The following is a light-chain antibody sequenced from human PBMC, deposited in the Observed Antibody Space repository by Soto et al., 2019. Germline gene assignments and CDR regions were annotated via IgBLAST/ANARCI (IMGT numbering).Light chain of an antibody. V-gene: IGKV3-20*01. Sequence: LTQSLGTLSFSPGERSTLSCRAIQKISSSYLAWYQQQPGQTPMFLIFGASSRATGIPDRISGSGSGTDFTLTISRLEPVDFAVSYCQQYGGTPPQTIGQGTRLEIK. CDR1: QKISSSY. CDR3: QQYGGTPPQT. CDR2: GAS. J-gene: IGKJ5*01.